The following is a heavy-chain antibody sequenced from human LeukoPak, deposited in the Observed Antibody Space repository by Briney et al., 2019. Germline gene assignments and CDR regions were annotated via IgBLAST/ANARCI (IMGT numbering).Heavy chain of an antibody. D-gene: IGHD3-22*01. CDR3: ARDSGYYYDSSGYYRKGPFDY. CDR1: GYTFTGYY. J-gene: IGHJ4*02. Sequence: ASVKVSCKASGYTFTGYYMHWVRQAPGQELEWMVWINPNSGGTNYAQKFQGRVTMTRDTSISTAYMELSRLRSDDTAVYYCARDSGYYYDSSGYYRKGPFDYWGQGTLVTVSS. CDR2: INPNSGGT. V-gene: IGHV1-2*02.